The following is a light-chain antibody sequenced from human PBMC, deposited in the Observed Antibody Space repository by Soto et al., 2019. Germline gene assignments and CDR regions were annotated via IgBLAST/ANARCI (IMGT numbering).Light chain of an antibody. CDR2: GAS. J-gene: IGKJ2*01. Sequence: DIQMTQSPSSLSASVGDRVTITCRARQSIRSYLTWYHQNPGKTPQLLIYGASNLQSGAPSRVTGSGSWTHFTLTISSLQPEDFATYYCQQSYTTPYTCGQGTKLEIK. CDR1: QSIRSY. V-gene: IGKV1-39*01. CDR3: QQSYTTPYT.